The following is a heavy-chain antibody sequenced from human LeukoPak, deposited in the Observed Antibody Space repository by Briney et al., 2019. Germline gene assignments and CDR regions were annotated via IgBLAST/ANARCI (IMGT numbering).Heavy chain of an antibody. V-gene: IGHV3-23*01. D-gene: IGHD3-22*01. Sequence: GGSLRLSCAASGFTFSSYAMSWVRQAPGKGLEWVSAISGSGGSTYYADSVKGRFTISRDNSKNTLYLQMNSLRAEDTAVYYCAKTGIDYYDSSGYCYPSPVDYWGQGTLVTVSS. CDR2: ISGSGGST. CDR1: GFTFSSYA. CDR3: AKTGIDYYDSSGYCYPSPVDY. J-gene: IGHJ4*02.